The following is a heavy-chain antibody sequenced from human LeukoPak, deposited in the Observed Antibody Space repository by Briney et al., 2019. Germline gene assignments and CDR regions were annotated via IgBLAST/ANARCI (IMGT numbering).Heavy chain of an antibody. J-gene: IGHJ4*02. CDR1: GGSISSSSYY. V-gene: IGHV4-39*07. CDR2: IYYSGST. CDR3: ARDPEYCSSTSCYYFDY. Sequence: SETLSLTCTVSGGSISSSSYYWGWIRQPPGKGLEWIGSIYYSGSTYYNPSLKSRVTISVDTSKNQFSLKLSSVTAADTAVYYCARDPEYCSSTSCYYFDYWGQGTLVTVSS. D-gene: IGHD2-2*01.